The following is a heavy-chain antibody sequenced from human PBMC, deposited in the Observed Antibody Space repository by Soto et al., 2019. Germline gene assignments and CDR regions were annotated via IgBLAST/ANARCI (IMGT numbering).Heavy chain of an antibody. V-gene: IGHV3-33*08. CDR2: IWYDGRQK. D-gene: IGHD6-19*01. Sequence: GGSLRLSCAASGFTFSSYGMHWVRQAAGKGLEWVAVIWYDGRQKYYEESLKGRVTISRDNSKNPLYLQMSTLRAEDTAVYYCARDSHVGSGWQLTADYWGQGTLVTVSS. J-gene: IGHJ4*02. CDR1: GFTFSSYG. CDR3: ARDSHVGSGWQLTADY.